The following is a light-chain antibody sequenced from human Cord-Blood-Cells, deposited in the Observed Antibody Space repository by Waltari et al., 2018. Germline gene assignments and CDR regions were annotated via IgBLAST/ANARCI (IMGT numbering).Light chain of an antibody. V-gene: IGLV2-14*03. J-gene: IGLJ1*01. CDR1: SSDDGGYNY. CDR2: DVS. CDR3: SSYTSSSTLYV. Sequence: QSALTQPASVSGSPGQSITISCTGTSSDDGGYNYVSWYQQHPGKATKLRIYDVSNRPSGVSNRFSGSKSGNTASLTISGLQAEDEADYYCSSYTSSSTLYVFGTGTKVTVL.